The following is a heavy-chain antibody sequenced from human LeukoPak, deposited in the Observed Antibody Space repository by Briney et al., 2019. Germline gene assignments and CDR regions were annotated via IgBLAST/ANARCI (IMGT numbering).Heavy chain of an antibody. CDR1: GFIFSSYT. CDR2: ISYDGNNK. CDR3: ARNDR. Sequence: PGRSLRLSCAASGFIFSSYTMHWVRQAPGKGLEWVAVISYDGNNKYYADSVQGRFTISRDNSKSTLSLQMNSLRADDTGVYYCARNDRWDQGTLVTVSS. J-gene: IGHJ4*02. V-gene: IGHV3-30*04.